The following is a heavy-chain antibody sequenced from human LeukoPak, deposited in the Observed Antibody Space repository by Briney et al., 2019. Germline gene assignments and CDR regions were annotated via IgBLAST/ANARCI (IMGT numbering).Heavy chain of an antibody. Sequence: SQTLSLTCAISGDSVFSNMAAWNWTRQSPSRGLEWLGSTYYRSKWYNDYAVSVKSRITINPDTSKNQFSLQLNSVTPEDTAVYYCARDPGAVAGCLDYWGQGTLVTVSS. D-gene: IGHD6-19*01. J-gene: IGHJ4*02. CDR3: ARDPGAVAGCLDY. V-gene: IGHV6-1*01. CDR1: GDSVFSNMAA. CDR2: TYYRSKWYN.